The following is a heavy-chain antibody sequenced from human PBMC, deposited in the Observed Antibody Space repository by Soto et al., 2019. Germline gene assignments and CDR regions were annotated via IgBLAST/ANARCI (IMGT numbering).Heavy chain of an antibody. CDR3: ARARRSSSWTTNS. D-gene: IGHD6-6*01. Sequence: QVQLVESGGGLVKPGGSLRLSCAASGFIVSDYYMSWIRQAPGKGLEWIAYISSSGTYINYADSVKGRFTISRDNSKNTLYLQMNSLREGDTGVYYCARARRSSSWTTNSWGQGTLVTVSS. J-gene: IGHJ4*02. CDR2: ISSSGTYI. V-gene: IGHV3-11*06. CDR1: GFIVSDYY.